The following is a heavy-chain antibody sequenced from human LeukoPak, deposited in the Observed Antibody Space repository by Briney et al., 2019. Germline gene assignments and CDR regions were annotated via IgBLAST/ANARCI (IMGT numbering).Heavy chain of an antibody. V-gene: IGHV1-69*13. CDR3: ARSRYYDSSGYSPFDY. J-gene: IGHJ4*02. Sequence: GASVKVSCKASGGTFSSYAISWVRQAPGQGLEWMGGIIPIFGTANYAQKFQGRVTITADGSTSTAYMELSSLRSEDTAVYYCARSRYYDSSGYSPFDYWGQGTLVTVSS. CDR1: GGTFSSYA. CDR2: IIPIFGTA. D-gene: IGHD3-22*01.